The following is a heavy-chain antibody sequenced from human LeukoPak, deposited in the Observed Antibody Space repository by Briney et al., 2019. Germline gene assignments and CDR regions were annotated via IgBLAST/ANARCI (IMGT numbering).Heavy chain of an antibody. Sequence: ASVKVSCTASGYTFTSYYMHWVRQAPGQGLEWMGIINPSGGSTSSAQKFQGRVTMTRDTSTSTVYMALSSLRSEDTAVYYCARDVGTYYDYVWGSYRNGNAFDIWGQGTMVTVSS. CDR2: INPSGGST. J-gene: IGHJ3*02. CDR1: GYTFTSYY. D-gene: IGHD3-16*02. CDR3: ARDVGTYYDYVWGSYRNGNAFDI. V-gene: IGHV1-46*01.